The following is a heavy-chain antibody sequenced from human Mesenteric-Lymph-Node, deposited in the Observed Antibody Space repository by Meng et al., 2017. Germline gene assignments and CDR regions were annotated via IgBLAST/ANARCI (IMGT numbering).Heavy chain of an antibody. D-gene: IGHD1-1*01. V-gene: IGHV3-74*01. J-gene: IGHJ4*02. CDR3: ARGERGSYFEY. Sequence: EGPLVESGGGLVQPGGSLRLSCAASGFTFSSYWMHWARQAPGKGLVWVSRIKSDGSFTNYADSVKGRFTISRDNARNTLYLQMNSLRAEDTAVYYCARGERGSYFEYWGQGALVTVSS. CDR2: IKSDGSFT. CDR1: GFTFSSYW.